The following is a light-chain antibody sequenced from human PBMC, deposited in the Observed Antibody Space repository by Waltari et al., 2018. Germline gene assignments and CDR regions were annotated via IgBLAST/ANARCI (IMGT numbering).Light chain of an antibody. CDR2: TDR. J-gene: IGLJ2*01. CDR3: QSAHSNGSDVV. V-gene: IGLV3-25*03. CDR1: ALSKQF. Sequence: SYELTQPPSVSVSPGQTARITCSGAALSKQFGYWYQQKAGRAPVFMIYTDRGRPSGIPERFSGSSSGTTVTLTISAVQPEDEADYYCQSAHSNGSDVVFGGGTKLTVL.